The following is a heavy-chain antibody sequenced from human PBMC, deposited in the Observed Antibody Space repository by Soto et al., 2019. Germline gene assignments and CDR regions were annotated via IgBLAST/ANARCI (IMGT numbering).Heavy chain of an antibody. D-gene: IGHD5-12*01. Sequence: SETLSLTCTVSGASISSGDYFWSWIRQSPGKGLQWIGYIYDSGSSYYNPSLKSRVTMSVDTSKNQFSLKLGSVTAADTAVYYCAREKGYISGPKNFDYWGQGTLVTVSS. CDR2: IYDSGSS. V-gene: IGHV4-30-4*01. J-gene: IGHJ4*02. CDR3: AREKGYISGPKNFDY. CDR1: GASISSGDYF.